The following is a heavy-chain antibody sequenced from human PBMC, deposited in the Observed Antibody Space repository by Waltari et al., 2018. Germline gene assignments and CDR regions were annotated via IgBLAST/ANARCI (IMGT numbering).Heavy chain of an antibody. V-gene: IGHV3-23*01. D-gene: IGHD3-22*01. CDR1: GFTVSSYA. J-gene: IGHJ1*01. CDR3: SSGHSEH. CDR2: INGYGEKT. Sequence: EVEVLESGGGLVQPGGSLGLTCAAYGFTVSSYALNWVRQAPGKVFAGVKGINGYGEKTYYAGSVRGRFTISRVNSKNTLNLEMNSLRHCARAYFYDSSGHSEHWCQGTLVTVSS.